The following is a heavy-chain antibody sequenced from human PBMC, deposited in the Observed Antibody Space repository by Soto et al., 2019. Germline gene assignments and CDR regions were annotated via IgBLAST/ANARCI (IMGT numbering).Heavy chain of an antibody. CDR2: IIPLLGIA. D-gene: IGHD3-9*01. J-gene: IGHJ2*01. CDR3: ARGPRDNYDILTGYRRLGEPLWYFDL. V-gene: IGHV1-69*02. Sequence: QVQLVQSGAEVKKPGSSVKVSCKASGGTFSSYTISWVRQAPGQGLEWMGRIIPLLGIANYAQKFQGRVTITPGNSTSTAYMELSRLRSGDTAVYYCARGPRDNYDILTGYRRLGEPLWYFDLWGRGTLVTVSS. CDR1: GGTFSSYT.